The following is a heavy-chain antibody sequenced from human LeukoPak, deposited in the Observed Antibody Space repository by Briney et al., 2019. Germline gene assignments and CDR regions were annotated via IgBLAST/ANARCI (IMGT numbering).Heavy chain of an antibody. V-gene: IGHV3-53*05. Sequence: GGSLRLSCAASGFTVSSNYMSWVRQAPGKGLEWVSVIYSGGSTYYADSVKGRFTISRDNSKNTLYLQMNSLRAEDTAVYYCAKFGDGKDYGLYYYYYYMGVWGKGTTVTISS. D-gene: IGHD4-17*01. J-gene: IGHJ6*03. CDR3: AKFGDGKDYGLYYYYYYMGV. CDR2: IYSGGST. CDR1: GFTVSSNY.